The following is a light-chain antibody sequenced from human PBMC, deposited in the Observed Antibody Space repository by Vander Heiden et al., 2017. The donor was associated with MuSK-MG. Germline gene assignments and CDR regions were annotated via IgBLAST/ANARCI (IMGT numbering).Light chain of an antibody. CDR2: AAA. Sequence: DIEMTEAPSCRSASVGDRVTITCRASHNIKSYLNWYQQKPGEAPKLLIYAAATLQGGIPSRFSGSGSGTDFTLTITSLQPEDFATYYCQQSFSTPRKFGQGTKVEIK. J-gene: IGKJ1*01. CDR3: QQSFSTPRK. CDR1: HNIKSY. V-gene: IGKV1-39*01.